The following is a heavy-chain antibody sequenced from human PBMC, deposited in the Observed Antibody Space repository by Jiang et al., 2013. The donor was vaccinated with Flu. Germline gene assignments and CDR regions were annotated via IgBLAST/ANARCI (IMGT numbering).Heavy chain of an antibody. D-gene: IGHD3-10*01. CDR3: ARHTGDGGSGSYSAYRKMDV. J-gene: IGHJ6*02. Sequence: GAEVKKPGESLKISCKGSGYSFPSYWIAWVRQMPGKGLEWMGRIDPSDSYTNYSPSFQGHVTISADKSISTAYLQWSSLKASDTAMYYCARHTGDGGSGSYSAYRKMDVWGQGTTVTASS. V-gene: IGHV5-10-1*01. CDR1: GYSFPSYW. CDR2: IDPSDSYT.